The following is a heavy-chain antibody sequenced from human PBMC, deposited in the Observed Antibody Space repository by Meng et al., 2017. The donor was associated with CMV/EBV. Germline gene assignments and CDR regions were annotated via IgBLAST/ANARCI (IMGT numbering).Heavy chain of an antibody. V-gene: IGHV3-74*01. J-gene: IGHJ4*02. D-gene: IGHD3-10*01. Sequence: GESLKISCAASGFSFSRYWMHWVRQAPRKGLEWVSRINTDGANIGYADSVKGRFTISRDNSKNTLYLQMNSLRAEDTAVYYCARGYYGSGRDYWGQGTLVTVSS. CDR1: GFSFSRYW. CDR2: INTDGANI. CDR3: ARGYYGSGRDY.